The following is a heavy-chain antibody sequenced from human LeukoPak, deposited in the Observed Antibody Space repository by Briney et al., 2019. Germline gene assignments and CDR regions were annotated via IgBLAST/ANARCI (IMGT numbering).Heavy chain of an antibody. V-gene: IGHV4-59*01. CDR3: ARRGEAMDPFDY. CDR2: IYYSGST. D-gene: IGHD5-18*01. J-gene: IGHJ4*02. CDR1: GGSISSYY. Sequence: SETLSLACTVSGGSISSYYWNWIRQPPGKGLEWIGYIYYSGSTNYNPSLKSRVTISVDTSKNQFSLKLSSVTAADTAIYYCARRGEAMDPFDYWGQGTLVTVSS.